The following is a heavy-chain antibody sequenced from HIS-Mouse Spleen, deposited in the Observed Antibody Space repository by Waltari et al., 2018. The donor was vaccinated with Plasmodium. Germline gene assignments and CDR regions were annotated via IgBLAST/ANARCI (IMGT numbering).Heavy chain of an antibody. V-gene: IGHV3-23*01. CDR2: ISGSGGST. D-gene: IGHD7-27*01. CDR1: GFTFSSYA. CDR3: AKSSKGTGDLWDY. J-gene: IGHJ4*02. Sequence: EVQLLESGGGLVQPGGSLRLSCAASGFTFSSYAMSWVRRAPGEWLECGSAISGSGGSTYNADSGKGRFTISRDKSKNTRYLQMNSLRAEDTAVYYCAKSSKGTGDLWDYWGQGTLVTVSS.